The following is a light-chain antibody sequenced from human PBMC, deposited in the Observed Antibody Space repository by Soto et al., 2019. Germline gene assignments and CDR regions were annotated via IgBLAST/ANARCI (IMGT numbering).Light chain of an antibody. J-gene: IGKJ1*01. V-gene: IGKV1-5*01. CDR1: QNINAW. CDR2: DAS. CDR3: QQYNSYGT. Sequence: DIHMTQSPSSLSVSVGDRVTITCRTSQNINAWLAWYQQRPGQAPKLLTYDASSLESGVPSRFSGSGSGTEFTLTISSLQPDDFATYYCQQYNSYGTFGQGTKVDIK.